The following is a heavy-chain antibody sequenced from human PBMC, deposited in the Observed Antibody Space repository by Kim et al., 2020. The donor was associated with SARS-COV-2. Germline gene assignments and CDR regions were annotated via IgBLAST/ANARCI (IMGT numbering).Heavy chain of an antibody. J-gene: IGHJ6*02. CDR1: GGSFSGYY. Sequence: SETLSLACAVYGGSFSGYYWSWIRQPPGKGLEWIGEINHSGSTNYNPSLKSRVTISVDTSKNQFSLKLSSATAADTAVYYCARGARQYGNFDWLSRYYYYGMDVWGQGTTVTVSS. D-gene: IGHD3-9*01. CDR2: INHSGST. CDR3: ARGARQYGNFDWLSRYYYYGMDV. V-gene: IGHV4-34*01.